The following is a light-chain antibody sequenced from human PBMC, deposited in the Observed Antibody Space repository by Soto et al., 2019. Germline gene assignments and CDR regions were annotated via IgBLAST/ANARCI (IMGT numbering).Light chain of an antibody. CDR1: TSDVGAYNY. J-gene: IGLJ2*01. CDR3: SSFTTTSTVL. Sequence: QSALTQPASVSGSLGQSITISCTGTTSDVGAYNYVSWYQHHPGKDPKVVIFKVTKRPSGVSSRFSGSKSGNTASLTVSGLQAEDEGDYYCSSFTTTSTVLFGGGTKLTVL. CDR2: KVT. V-gene: IGLV2-14*01.